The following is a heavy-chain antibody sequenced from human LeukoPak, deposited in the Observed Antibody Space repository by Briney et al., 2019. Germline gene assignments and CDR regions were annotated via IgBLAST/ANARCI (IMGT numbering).Heavy chain of an antibody. V-gene: IGHV3-23*01. CDR2: ISGSCSST. Sequence: GGSLRLSCAASGFNFSNFAMSWVRQTPGGGPEWVSAISGSCSSTYYADSVKGRFTISRDNCKNTLNLQMNSLRAEDTALYYCAKARYIVATISPFDYWGQGTLVTVS. J-gene: IGHJ4*02. CDR1: GFNFSNFA. CDR3: AKARYIVATISPFDY. D-gene: IGHD5-12*01.